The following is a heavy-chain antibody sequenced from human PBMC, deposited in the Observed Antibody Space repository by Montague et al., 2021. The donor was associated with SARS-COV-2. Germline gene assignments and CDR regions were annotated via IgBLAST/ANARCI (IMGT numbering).Heavy chain of an antibody. J-gene: IGHJ6*02. D-gene: IGHD6-19*01. CDR1: GGSISGRY. CDR2: IYYLGTT. CDR3: ARNGGAAVPGLLLGMDI. Sequence: SETLSLTCIASGGSISGRYWSWVRQTPEKGLEWIGYIYYLGTTNYNPSLKTRVTFSVDTSKNQLSLMLTSVTAADTGVYYCARNGGAAVPGLLLGMDIWGQGTTVTVSS. V-gene: IGHV4-59*11.